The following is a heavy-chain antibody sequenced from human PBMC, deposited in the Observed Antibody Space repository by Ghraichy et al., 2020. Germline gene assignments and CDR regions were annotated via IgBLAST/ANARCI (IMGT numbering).Heavy chain of an antibody. CDR1: GFTFSSYW. D-gene: IGHD4-17*01. CDR2: IKQDGSEK. Sequence: GGSLRLSCAASGFTFSSYWMSWVRQAPGKGLEWVANIKQDGSEKYYVDSVKGRFTISRDNAKNSLYLQMNSLRAEDTAVYYCARETGFGYGDYGFDYWGQGTLVTVSS. CDR3: ARETGFGYGDYGFDY. V-gene: IGHV3-7*01. J-gene: IGHJ4*02.